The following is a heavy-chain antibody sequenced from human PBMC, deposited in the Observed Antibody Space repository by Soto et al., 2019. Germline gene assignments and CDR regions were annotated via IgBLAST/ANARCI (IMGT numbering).Heavy chain of an antibody. CDR2: IYYRGNT. Sequence: PSETLSLTCSVSGDSINSDKYYWGWIRQPPGKGLEWIGSIYYRGNTYYNPSLQTRVNISLDKSKSQFSLKLNSVTAADSSLYFCARLEGLATISYYFNFWGQGALVTVSS. J-gene: IGHJ4*02. CDR1: GDSINSDKYY. V-gene: IGHV4-39*01. CDR3: ARLEGLATISYYFNF. D-gene: IGHD3-9*01.